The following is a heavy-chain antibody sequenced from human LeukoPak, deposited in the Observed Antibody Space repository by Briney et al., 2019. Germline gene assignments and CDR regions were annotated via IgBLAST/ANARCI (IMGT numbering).Heavy chain of an antibody. CDR2: FHNSRTT. Sequence: SETLSLTCSVSGGSISGYSWTWIRQPPGQGLEWIGYFHNSRTTSYNPSLTGRVIISVDTAMDQISLKLNSVTAADTAVYYCARGHLGLSPWGQGTLVTVSS. J-gene: IGHJ5*02. D-gene: IGHD3-10*01. CDR1: GGSISGYS. CDR3: ARGHLGLSP. V-gene: IGHV4-59*01.